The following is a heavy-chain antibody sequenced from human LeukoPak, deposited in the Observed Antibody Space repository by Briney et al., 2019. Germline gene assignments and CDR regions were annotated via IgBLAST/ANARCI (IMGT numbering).Heavy chain of an antibody. V-gene: IGHV4-59*01. CDR3: ARAERWLQLIDY. D-gene: IGHD5-24*01. Sequence: SETLSLTCTVSGGSISSYYWSWIRQPPGKGMEWIGYIYYSGSTNYNPSLKSRVTISVDTSKNQFSLKLGSVTAADTAVYYCARAERWLQLIDYWGQGTLVTVSS. CDR1: GGSISSYY. CDR2: IYYSGST. J-gene: IGHJ4*02.